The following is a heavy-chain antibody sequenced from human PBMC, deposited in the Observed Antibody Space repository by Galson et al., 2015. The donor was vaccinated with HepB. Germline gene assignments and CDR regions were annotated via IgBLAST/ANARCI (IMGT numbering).Heavy chain of an antibody. D-gene: IGHD2-21*02. CDR2: IYYSGST. CDR3: ARGVPEVVTAIVYFQH. J-gene: IGHJ1*01. Sequence: TLSLTCTVSGGSISSGDYYWSWIRQPPGKGLEWIGYIYYSGSTYYNPSLKSRVTISVDTSKNQFSLKLSSVTAADTAVYYCARGVPEVVTAIVYFQHWGQGTLVTVSS. V-gene: IGHV4-30-4*01. CDR1: GGSISSGDYY.